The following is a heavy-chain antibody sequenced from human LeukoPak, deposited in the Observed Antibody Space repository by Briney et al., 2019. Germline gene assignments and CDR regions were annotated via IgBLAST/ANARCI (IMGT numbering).Heavy chain of an antibody. CDR3: ARGSHGDYSSWDPSWNWFDP. CDR2: ISSSCSTI. CDR1: GFTFSSYN. Sequence: GGSLRLSCAASGFTFSSYNMNWVRQAPGKGLEWVSYISSSCSTIYYADSVKGRFTISRDNAKNSLYLQMNSLRAEDTAVYYCARGSHGDYSSWDPSWNWFDPWGQGTLVTVSS. V-gene: IGHV3-48*04. J-gene: IGHJ5*02. D-gene: IGHD4-17*01.